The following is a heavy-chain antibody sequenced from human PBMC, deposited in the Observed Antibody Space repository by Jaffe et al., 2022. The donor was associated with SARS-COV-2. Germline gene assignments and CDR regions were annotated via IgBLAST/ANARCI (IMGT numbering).Heavy chain of an antibody. CDR3: AKDHPRYSSGDNKFDY. D-gene: IGHD6-19*01. J-gene: IGHJ4*02. Sequence: EVQLLESGGGLVQPGGSLRLSCAASGFTFSSYAMSWVRQAPGKGLEWVSAISGSGGSTYYADSVKGRFTISRDNSKNTLYLQMNSLRAEDTAVYYCAKDHPRYSSGDNKFDYWGQGTLVTVSS. V-gene: IGHV3-23*01. CDR2: ISGSGGST. CDR1: GFTFSSYA.